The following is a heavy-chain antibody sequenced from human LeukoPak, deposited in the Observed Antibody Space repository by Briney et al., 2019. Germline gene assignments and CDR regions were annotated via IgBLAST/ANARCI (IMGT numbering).Heavy chain of an antibody. CDR1: GFTFSSYG. CDR3: AKAAGSWYSR. V-gene: IGHV3-30*02. CDR2: IWYDGSNK. J-gene: IGHJ4*02. Sequence: GGSLRLSCAASGFTFSSYGMHWVRQAPGKGLEWVAVIWYDGSNKYYADSVKGRFTISRDNSKNMLYLQMNSLRAEDTALYYCAKAAGSWYSRWGQGTLVTVSS. D-gene: IGHD2-15*01.